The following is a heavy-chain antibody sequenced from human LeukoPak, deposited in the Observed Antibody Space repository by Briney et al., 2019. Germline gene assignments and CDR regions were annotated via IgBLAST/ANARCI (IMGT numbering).Heavy chain of an antibody. CDR2: ISGGGGST. CDR3: ATWAFWRSPFDY. V-gene: IGHV3-23*01. J-gene: IGHJ4*02. D-gene: IGHD3-3*01. CDR1: GFTFSSYA. Sequence: GGSLRLSCAASGFTFSSYAMRWVRQAPGKGLEWVSAISGGGGSTYYADSVKGRFTISRDNSKNTLYLQMNSLRAGDTAVYYCATWAFWRSPFDYWGRGTLVTVSS.